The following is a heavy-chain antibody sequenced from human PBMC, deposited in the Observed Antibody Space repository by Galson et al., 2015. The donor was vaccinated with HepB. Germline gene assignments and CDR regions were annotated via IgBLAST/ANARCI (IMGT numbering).Heavy chain of an antibody. CDR2: INSDGSST. CDR1: GFTFSSYR. D-gene: IGHD3-16*01. Sequence: SLRLSCEASGFTFSSYRMHWVRQAPGKGLVWVSRINSDGSSTSYAKSVKGRFTISRDNAKNTLYLQMNSLRAEDTAVYYCAREYYDYVWGSYRRNAFDIWGQGTMVTVSS. CDR3: AREYYDYVWGSYRRNAFDI. V-gene: IGHV3-74*01. J-gene: IGHJ3*02.